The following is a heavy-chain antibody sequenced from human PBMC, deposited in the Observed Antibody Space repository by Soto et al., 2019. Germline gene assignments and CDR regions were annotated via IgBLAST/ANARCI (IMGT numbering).Heavy chain of an antibody. CDR3: ARDLYYSSGRYFDHDAFDI. CDR1: DYNFTSYG. J-gene: IGHJ3*02. V-gene: IGHV1-18*01. Sequence: HVQLVQSGADVQNPGASVKVSCKASDYNFTSYGISWVRQAHGQGLEWMGWISPHNDRTKYARRFQDRVTMTTDTPTSTVYMELGSLRADDTAVYYCARDLYYSSGRYFDHDAFDIWGHGTVVTVSS. CDR2: ISPHNDRT. D-gene: IGHD6-19*01.